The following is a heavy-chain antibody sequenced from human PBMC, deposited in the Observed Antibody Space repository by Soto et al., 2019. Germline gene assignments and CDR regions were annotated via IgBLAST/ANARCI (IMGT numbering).Heavy chain of an antibody. CDR3: ARWDYGSGSFQFYYMDV. J-gene: IGHJ6*03. CDR1: GGSFSGYY. Sequence: SETLSLTCAVYGGSFSGYYWSWIRQPPGKGLEWIGEINHSGSTNYNPSLKSRVTISVDTSKNQFSLKLSSVTAADTAVYYCARWDYGSGSFQFYYMDVWGKGTTVTVSS. D-gene: IGHD3-10*01. V-gene: IGHV4-34*01. CDR2: INHSGST.